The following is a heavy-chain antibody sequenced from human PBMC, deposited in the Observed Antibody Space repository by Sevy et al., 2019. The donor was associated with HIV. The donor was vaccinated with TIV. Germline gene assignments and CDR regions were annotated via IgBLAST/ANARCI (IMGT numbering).Heavy chain of an antibody. J-gene: IGHJ5*02. CDR3: ARHTTSYYYDSSGYLPSENWFDP. CDR2: IYYSGST. CDR1: GGSISSYY. D-gene: IGHD3-22*01. Sequence: SETLSLTCTVSGGSISSYYWSWIRQPPGKGLEWIGYIYYSGSTNYNPSLKSRVTISVDTSKNQFSLKLSSVTAADTAVYYCARHTTSYYYDSSGYLPSENWFDPWGQGTLVTVSS. V-gene: IGHV4-59*08.